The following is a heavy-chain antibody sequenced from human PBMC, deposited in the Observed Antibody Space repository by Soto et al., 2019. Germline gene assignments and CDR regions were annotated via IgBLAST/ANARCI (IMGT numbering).Heavy chain of an antibody. CDR3: ARAGDCSGGSCYSFILDY. D-gene: IGHD2-15*01. Sequence: QVQLVQSGAEVKKPGSSVKVSCKASGGGFNSYAFSWVRQAPGQGLEWMGALIPSFGTANYAQKFQGRVASTADESTTTVYMDLSSLTPDVTAMYFCARAGDCSGGSCYSFILDYWGQGTQVTVSS. CDR2: LIPSFGTA. CDR1: GGGFNSYA. J-gene: IGHJ4*02. V-gene: IGHV1-69*01.